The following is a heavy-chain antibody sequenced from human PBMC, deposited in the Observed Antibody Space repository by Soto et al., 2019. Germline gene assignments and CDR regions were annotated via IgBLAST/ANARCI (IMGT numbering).Heavy chain of an antibody. J-gene: IGHJ5*02. CDR1: GFIFENFG. CDR2: ISGSGFKK. Sequence: EVVLLESGGGLEQPGGSLRLSCAASGFIFENFGMSWVRQAPGKGLEWISSISGSGFKKYYADSVKGRFTISRDNSKRKVYLELKNLSAEDTAVYHCAKNSGVELVPLATVDWFDPWGQGSVVTVSS. V-gene: IGHV3-23*01. CDR3: AKNSGVELVPLATVDWFDP. D-gene: IGHD3-10*01.